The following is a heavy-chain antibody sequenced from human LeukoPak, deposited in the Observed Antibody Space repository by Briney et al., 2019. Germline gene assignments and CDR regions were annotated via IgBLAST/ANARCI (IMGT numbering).Heavy chain of an antibody. CDR1: GFTFSSYG. CDR3: AKERVDTAMWGY. Sequence: GRSLRLSCAASGFTFSSYGMHWVRQAPGKGLEWVAVISYDGSNKYYADSVKGRFTISRDNSKNTLYLQMNSLRAEDTAVYYCAKERVDTAMWGYWGQGTLVTVSS. J-gene: IGHJ4*02. CDR2: ISYDGSNK. D-gene: IGHD5-18*01. V-gene: IGHV3-30*18.